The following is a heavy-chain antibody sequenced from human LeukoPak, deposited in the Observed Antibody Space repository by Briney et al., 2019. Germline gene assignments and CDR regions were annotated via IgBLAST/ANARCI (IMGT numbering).Heavy chain of an antibody. J-gene: IGHJ4*02. CDR1: GFTFSDCY. CDR2: ISSSSSYT. D-gene: IGHD5-12*01. Sequence: PGGSLRLSCAASGFTFSDCYMSWIRQAPGKGLEWVSYISSSSSYTNYADSVKGRFTISRDNAKNSLYLQMNSLRAEDTAVYYCARDLGGYSGYDFDYWGQGTLVTVSS. V-gene: IGHV3-11*06. CDR3: ARDLGGYSGYDFDY.